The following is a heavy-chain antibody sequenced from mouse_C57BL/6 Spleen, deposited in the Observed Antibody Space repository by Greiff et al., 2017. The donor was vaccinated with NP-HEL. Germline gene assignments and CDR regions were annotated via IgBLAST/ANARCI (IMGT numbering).Heavy chain of an antibody. CDR2: IYPSDSGT. CDR3: ARSTTVVATGYWYFDV. Sequence: QVQLQQPGAELVRPGSSVKLSCKASGYTFTSYWMDWVKQRPGQGLEWIGNIYPSDSGTHYNQKFKDKATLTVDKSSSTAYMQLSSLTSEDSAVYYCARSTTVVATGYWYFDVWGTGTTVTVSS. D-gene: IGHD1-1*01. V-gene: IGHV1-61*01. CDR1: GYTFTSYW. J-gene: IGHJ1*03.